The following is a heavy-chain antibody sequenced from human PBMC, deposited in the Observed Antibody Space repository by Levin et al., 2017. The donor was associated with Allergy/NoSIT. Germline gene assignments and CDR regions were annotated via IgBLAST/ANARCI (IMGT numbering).Heavy chain of an antibody. CDR2: IYSGGST. D-gene: IGHD6-25*01. CDR1: GFTVSSNY. J-gene: IGHJ3*02. V-gene: IGHV3-53*01. Sequence: GGSLRLSCAASGFTVSSNYMSWVRQAPGKGLEWVSVIYSGGSTYYADSVKGRFTISRDNSKNTLYLQMNSLRAEDTAVYYCAREGIAAGWGDAFDIWGQGTMVTVSS. CDR3: AREGIAAGWGDAFDI.